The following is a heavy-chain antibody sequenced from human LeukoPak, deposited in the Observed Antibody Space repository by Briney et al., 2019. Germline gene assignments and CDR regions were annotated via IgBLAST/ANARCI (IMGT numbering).Heavy chain of an antibody. V-gene: IGHV4-59*01. J-gene: IGHJ3*02. CDR2: IYYSGIT. CDR3: ARWEASRVAFDI. Sequence: SETLSLTCTVSGGAISTYYWSWIRQPPGRGLEWIGYIYYSGITDYSPSLKSRVTISIDTSKKQFSLKLSSVTAADTAVYYCARWEASRVAFDIWGQGTLVTVSS. D-gene: IGHD1-26*01. CDR1: GGAISTYY.